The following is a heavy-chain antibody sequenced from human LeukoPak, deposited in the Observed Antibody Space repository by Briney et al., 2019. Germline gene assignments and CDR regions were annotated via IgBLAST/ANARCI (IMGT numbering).Heavy chain of an antibody. D-gene: IGHD3-10*01. V-gene: IGHV1-46*01. CDR3: AREYYGSGSYHNWFDP. CDR1: GYTFTSYY. CDR2: INPSGGST. Sequence: ASVKVSCKASGYTFTSYYMHWVRQAPGQGLEWMGIINPSGGSTSYAQKFQGRVTMTRDMSTSTVYMELSSLRSEDTAVYYCAREYYGSGSYHNWFDPWGQGTLVTVSS. J-gene: IGHJ5*02.